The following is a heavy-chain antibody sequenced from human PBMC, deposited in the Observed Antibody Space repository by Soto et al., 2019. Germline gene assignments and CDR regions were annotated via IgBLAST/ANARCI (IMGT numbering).Heavy chain of an antibody. V-gene: IGHV3-9*01. CDR1: GLRFDDYA. Sequence: EVQLVESGGGLVQPGRSLRLSCAASGLRFDDYAMHWVRQAPGKGLEWVSGISWNSDIISYADSVRGRFTISRDNAKNSLYLHMDSLRTEDTAFYYCVKDTYLLVGATHFDFWGQGTLVTVSS. J-gene: IGHJ4*02. CDR2: ISWNSDII. CDR3: VKDTYLLVGATHFDF. D-gene: IGHD1-26*01.